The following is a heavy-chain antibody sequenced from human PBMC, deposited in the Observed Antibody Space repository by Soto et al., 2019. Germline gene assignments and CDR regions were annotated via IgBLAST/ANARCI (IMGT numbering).Heavy chain of an antibody. CDR3: ARHGTLLIDY. CDR1: GGSISGSGHY. V-gene: IGHV4-39*01. D-gene: IGHD1-26*01. Sequence: SETLSLTCAVSGGSISGSGHYYGWIRQPPGKGLEWIGYIYSSGSTNYNPSLKSRVTISVDTSKNHFSLKLSSVTAADTAVYYCARHGTLLIDYWGQGTLVTVSS. J-gene: IGHJ4*02. CDR2: IYSSGST.